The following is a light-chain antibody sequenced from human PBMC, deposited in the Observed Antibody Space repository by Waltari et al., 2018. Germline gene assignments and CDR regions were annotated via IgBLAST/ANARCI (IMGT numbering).Light chain of an antibody. CDR2: WAS. Sequence: DIVMTQSPDSLALSLGEGATINCKSSQSVFYNSNNKNYLAWYQQKPGQPPKLLIYWASTREPGVPDRFSGSASGANFTLTISSLQAEDVAIYYCQQYYTPPYTFGRGTKLEIK. CDR3: QQYYTPPYT. J-gene: IGKJ2*01. CDR1: QSVFYNSNNKNY. V-gene: IGKV4-1*01.